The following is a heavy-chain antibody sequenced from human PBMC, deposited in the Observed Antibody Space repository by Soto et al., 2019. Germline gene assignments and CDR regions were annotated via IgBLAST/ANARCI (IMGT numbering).Heavy chain of an antibody. D-gene: IGHD6-13*01. V-gene: IGHV4-59*08. Sequence: SETLSLTCTVSGGSISSYYWSWIRQPSGKGLEWIGYIYYSGSTNYNPSLKSRVTISVDTSKNRFSLKLSSVTAADTAVYYCARHRGYSSRFDYWGQGTLVTVSS. CDR1: GGSISSYY. J-gene: IGHJ4*02. CDR3: ARHRGYSSRFDY. CDR2: IYYSGST.